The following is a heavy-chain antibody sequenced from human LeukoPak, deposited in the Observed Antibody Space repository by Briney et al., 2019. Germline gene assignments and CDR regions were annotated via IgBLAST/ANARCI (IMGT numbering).Heavy chain of an antibody. Sequence: GESLKISCKGSGYSFTSYWIGWVRQMPGKGLEWMGIIYPGDSDTRYGPSFQGQVTISADKSISTAYLQWSSLKASDTAMYFCARRASSWWFDYWGQGTLVTVSS. CDR1: GYSFTSYW. CDR3: ARRASSWWFDY. J-gene: IGHJ4*02. V-gene: IGHV5-51*03. CDR2: IYPGDSDT. D-gene: IGHD6-13*01.